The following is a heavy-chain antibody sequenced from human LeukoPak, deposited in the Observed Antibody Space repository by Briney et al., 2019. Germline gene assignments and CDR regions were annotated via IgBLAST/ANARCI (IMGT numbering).Heavy chain of an antibody. V-gene: IGHV3-23*01. J-gene: IGHJ4*02. Sequence: GGSLRLSCAASGFTFSSYAMSWVRQAPGKGLEWVSAISGSGGSTYYADSVKGRFTISRDNSKNTLYLQMNSLRAEDTAVYYCAKDQGYFLEWLYFDYWGQGTLVTVSS. CDR3: AKDQGYFLEWLYFDY. CDR2: ISGSGGST. D-gene: IGHD3-3*01. CDR1: GFTFSSYA.